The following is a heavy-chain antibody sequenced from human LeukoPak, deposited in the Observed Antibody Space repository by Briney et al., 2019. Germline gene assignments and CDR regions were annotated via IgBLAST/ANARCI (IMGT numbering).Heavy chain of an antibody. Sequence: ASVKVSCKASGYTFTSYGISWVRQAPGQGLEWMGWISTYNGNTNYAQKLQGRVTMTTDTSTSTAYMELRSLRSDDTAVYYCARVVTMVRGPNWFDPWGQGTLVTVSS. J-gene: IGHJ5*02. CDR3: ARVVTMVRGPNWFDP. CDR1: GYTFTSYG. D-gene: IGHD3-10*01. CDR2: ISTYNGNT. V-gene: IGHV1-18*01.